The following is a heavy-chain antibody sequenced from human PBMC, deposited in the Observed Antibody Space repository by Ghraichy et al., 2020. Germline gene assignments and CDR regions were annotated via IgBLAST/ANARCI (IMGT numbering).Heavy chain of an antibody. CDR3: ARDRGDYLDF. CDR1: GGSISGYY. D-gene: IGHD3-16*01. J-gene: IGHJ4*02. CDR2: IYYSGST. Sequence: SETLSLTCTVSGGSISGYYWNWIRQPPGKGLDWIGYIYYSGSTNYNPSLKSRVTISIDTSKNQFSLRLSSVAAADTAVYYCARDRGDYLDFWGQGTLVTVSS. V-gene: IGHV4-59*01.